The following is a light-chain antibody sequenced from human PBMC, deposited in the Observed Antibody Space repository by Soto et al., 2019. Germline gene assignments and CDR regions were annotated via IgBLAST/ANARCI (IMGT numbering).Light chain of an antibody. CDR1: QSVSTS. CDR2: GAS. J-gene: IGKJ1*01. CDR3: QQYNNWWT. V-gene: IGKV3-15*01. Sequence: EIVMTQSPATLSVSPGETATLSCRASQSVSTSLAWYQQKPGQAPRLLISGASTRATGVPARFSGSGSETEFTRTMSSLQSEDLAVYYWQQYNNWWTFGQGTKVEIK.